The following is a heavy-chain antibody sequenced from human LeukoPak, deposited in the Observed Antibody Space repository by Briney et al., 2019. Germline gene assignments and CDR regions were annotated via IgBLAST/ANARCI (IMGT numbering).Heavy chain of an antibody. CDR1: GFTFSSYG. CDR3: ARDYFLLGPYGDYETYYYGMDV. Sequence: PGGSLRLSCAASGFTFSSYGMHWVRQAPGKGLEWVAVIWYDGSNKYYADSVKGRFTISRDNSKNTLYLQMNSLRAEDTAVYYCARDYFLLGPYGDYETYYYGMDVWGQGTTVTVSS. V-gene: IGHV3-33*01. D-gene: IGHD4-17*01. J-gene: IGHJ6*02. CDR2: IWYDGSNK.